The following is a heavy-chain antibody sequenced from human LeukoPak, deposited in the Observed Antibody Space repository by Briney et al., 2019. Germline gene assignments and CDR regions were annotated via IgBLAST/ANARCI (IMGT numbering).Heavy chain of an antibody. Sequence: ASVKVSCKASGYIFTDYYMHWLRQAPVQGLEWMGRINPNSGGTNYAQKFQGKVTMTRDTSISTAYMEMSRLRSDDTAVYYCARRQNYYDSSAVGYWFDPWGQGTLVTVSS. CDR3: ARRQNYYDSSAVGYWFDP. CDR2: INPNSGGT. D-gene: IGHD3-22*01. J-gene: IGHJ5*02. CDR1: GYIFTDYY. V-gene: IGHV1-2*06.